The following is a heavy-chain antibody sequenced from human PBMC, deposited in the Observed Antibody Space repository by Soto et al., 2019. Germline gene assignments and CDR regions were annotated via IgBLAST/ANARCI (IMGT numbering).Heavy chain of an antibody. V-gene: IGHV1-69*13. CDR1: GGTFSSYA. D-gene: IGHD3-3*01. CDR2: IIPIFGTA. J-gene: IGHJ6*02. CDR3: ARISTYYDFWSGYPGMDV. Sequence: ASVKVSCKASGGTFSSYAISWVRQAPGQGLEWMGGIIPIFGTANYAQKFQGRVTITADESTSTAYMELSSLRSEDTAVYYCARISTYYDFWSGYPGMDVWGQGTTVTVSS.